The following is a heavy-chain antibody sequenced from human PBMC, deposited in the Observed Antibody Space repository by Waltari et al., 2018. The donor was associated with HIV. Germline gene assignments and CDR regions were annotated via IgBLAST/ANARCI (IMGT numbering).Heavy chain of an antibody. CDR1: GGSISSSSYY. V-gene: IGHV4-39*01. Sequence: QLQLQESGPGLVKPSETLSLTCTVSGGSISSSSYYWGWIRQPPGKGLGWIGSIYYSGSTYYNPSLKSRVTISVDTSKNQFSLKLSSVTAADTAVYYCASHKTYSSYFDYWGQGTLVTVSS. CDR2: IYYSGST. J-gene: IGHJ4*02. CDR3: ASHKTYSSYFDY. D-gene: IGHD4-4*01.